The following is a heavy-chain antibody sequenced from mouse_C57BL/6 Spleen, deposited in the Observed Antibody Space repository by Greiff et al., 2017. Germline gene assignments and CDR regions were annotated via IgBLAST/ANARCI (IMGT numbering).Heavy chain of an antibody. CDR2: IYPGDGDT. D-gene: IGHD1-1*01. J-gene: IGHJ2*01. CDR1: GYAFSSYW. V-gene: IGHV1-80*01. CDR3: ARTLLTTGAYFDY. Sequence: QVQLQQSGAELVKPGASVKISCKASGYAFSSYWMNWVKQRPGKGLEWIGQIYPGDGDTNYNGKFKGKATLTADKSSSTAYMQLSSLTSEDSAVYFCARTLLTTGAYFDYWGQGTTLTVSS.